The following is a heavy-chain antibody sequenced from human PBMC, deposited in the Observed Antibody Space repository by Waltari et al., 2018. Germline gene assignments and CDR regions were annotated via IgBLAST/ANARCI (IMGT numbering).Heavy chain of an antibody. CDR2: IKQDGNEK. V-gene: IGHV3-7*01. CDR3: ARLKDMGPIVSMEFYFDY. CDR1: GFSFGSYC. D-gene: IGHD3-16*02. Sequence: EVQLVESGGDLVQPGGSLRLSCAASGFSFGSYCMTWVRQAPGKGLEWVAYIKQDGNEKYYVDSVKGRFTISRDNAQKSLYLEMNSLRAEDTAVYYCARLKDMGPIVSMEFYFDYWGQGTLVTVSS. J-gene: IGHJ4*02.